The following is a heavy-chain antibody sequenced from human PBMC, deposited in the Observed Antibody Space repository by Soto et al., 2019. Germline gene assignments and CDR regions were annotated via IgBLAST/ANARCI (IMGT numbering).Heavy chain of an antibody. D-gene: IGHD6-13*01. V-gene: IGHV2-5*02. CDR1: GFSLSTSGVG. CDR2: LYWDDDK. J-gene: IGHJ5*02. CDR3: AFRQEYRGSWVSGWFDP. Sequence: QITLKESGPTVVKPTQTPTLTCTFSGFSLSTSGVGVGWIRQPPGKALEWLALLYWDDDKRYSPSLKTRLTINKDTPRNQVVLTMTNMDPVDTATYYCAFRQEYRGSWVSGWFDPWGQGTLVTVSS.